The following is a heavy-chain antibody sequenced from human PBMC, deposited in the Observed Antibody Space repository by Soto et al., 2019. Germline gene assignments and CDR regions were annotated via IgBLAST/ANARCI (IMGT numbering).Heavy chain of an antibody. Sequence: GGSLRLSCAASGFTFSSYAMHWVLQAPGKGLEWVAVISYDGSNKYYADSVKGRFTISRDNSKNTLYLQMNSLRAEDTAVYYCARGNDYDFWSGYYIGSDYWGQGTLVTVSS. CDR2: ISYDGSNK. J-gene: IGHJ4*02. D-gene: IGHD3-3*01. V-gene: IGHV3-30-3*01. CDR3: ARGNDYDFWSGYYIGSDY. CDR1: GFTFSSYA.